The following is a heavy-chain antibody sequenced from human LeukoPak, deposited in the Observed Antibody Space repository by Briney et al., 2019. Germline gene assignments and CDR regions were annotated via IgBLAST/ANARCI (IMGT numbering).Heavy chain of an antibody. V-gene: IGHV4-61*01. J-gene: IGHJ1*01. D-gene: IGHD6-19*01. CDR2: IYYSGST. Sequence: PSETLSLTCTVSGGSVSSGSYYWSWIRQPPGKGLEWIGYIYYSGSTNYNPSLKSRVTISVDTSKNQFPLKLSSVTAADTAVYYCARGFYIAVTGPLDHWGQGTLVTVSS. CDR1: GGSVSSGSYY. CDR3: ARGFYIAVTGPLDH.